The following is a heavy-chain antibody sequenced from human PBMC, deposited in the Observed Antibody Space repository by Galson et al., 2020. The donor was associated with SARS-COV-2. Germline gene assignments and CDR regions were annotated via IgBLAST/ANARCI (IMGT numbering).Heavy chain of an antibody. J-gene: IGHJ5*02. CDR3: AKNVGSGWHRDNWFDP. CDR1: GFTFSSYA. V-gene: IGHV3-23*01. CDR2: ISGSGGST. D-gene: IGHD6-19*01. Sequence: GESLKISCAASGFTFSSYAMSWVRQAPGKGLEWVSAISGSGGSTYYADSVKGRFTISRDNSKNTLYLQMNSLRAEDTAVYYCAKNVGSGWHRDNWFDPWGQGTLVTVSS.